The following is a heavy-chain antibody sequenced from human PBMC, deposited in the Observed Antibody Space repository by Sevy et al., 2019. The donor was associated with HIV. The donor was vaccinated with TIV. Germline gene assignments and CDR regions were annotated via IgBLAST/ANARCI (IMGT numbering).Heavy chain of an antibody. J-gene: IGHJ4*02. V-gene: IGHV1-46*01. CDR2: ITPSGHTT. CDR3: TRVRSFGFEY. Sequence: AAVKVSCKAAGYNFTSYYIHWVRQAPGQGLERMGIITPSGHTTTYPQKFQGRVTMTSDTSTSTVYMELSSLRYDDTALYYCTRVRSFGFEYWGQGTLVCVSS. D-gene: IGHD3-16*01. CDR1: GYNFTSYY.